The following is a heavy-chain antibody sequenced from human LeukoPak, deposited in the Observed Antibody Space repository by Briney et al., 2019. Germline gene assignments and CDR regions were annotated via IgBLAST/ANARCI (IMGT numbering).Heavy chain of an antibody. V-gene: IGHV4-34*01. CDR1: GGSISSYY. D-gene: IGHD3-22*01. CDR3: ARGPYYYDSSGYYLASAFDI. Sequence: PSETLSLTCTVSGGSISSYYWSWIRQPPGKGLEWIGEINHRGSTNYNPSLKSRVTISVDKSKNQFSLKLSSVTAADTAVYYCARGPYYYDSSGYYLASAFDIWGQGTMVTVSS. J-gene: IGHJ3*02. CDR2: INHRGST.